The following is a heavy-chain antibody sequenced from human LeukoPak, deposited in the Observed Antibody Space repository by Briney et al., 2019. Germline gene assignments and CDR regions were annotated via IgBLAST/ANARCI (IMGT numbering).Heavy chain of an antibody. CDR1: GFTFSSYA. D-gene: IGHD3-9*01. CDR3: AKVIRPDYDILTGRGWFDP. J-gene: IGHJ5*02. CDR2: ISGSGGST. Sequence: PGRSLRLSCAASGFTFSSYAMSWVRQAPGKGLEWVSAISGSGGSTYYADSVKGRFTISRDNSKNTLYLQMNSLRAEDTAVYYCAKVIRPDYDILTGRGWFDPWGQGTLVTVSS. V-gene: IGHV3-23*01.